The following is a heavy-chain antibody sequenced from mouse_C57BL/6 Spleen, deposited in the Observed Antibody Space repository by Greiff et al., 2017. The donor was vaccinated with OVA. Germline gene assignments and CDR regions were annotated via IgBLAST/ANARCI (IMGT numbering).Heavy chain of an antibody. V-gene: IGHV3-6*01. D-gene: IGHD1-1*01. Sequence: VQLQQSGPGLVKPSQSLSLTCSVTGYSITSGYYWNWIRQFPGNKLEWMGYISYDGSNNYNPSLKNRISITRDTSKNQFFLKLNSVTTEDTATYYCAREVLRGGNFDYWGQGTTLTVSS. CDR1: GYSITSGYY. CDR3: AREVLRGGNFDY. J-gene: IGHJ2*01. CDR2: ISYDGSN.